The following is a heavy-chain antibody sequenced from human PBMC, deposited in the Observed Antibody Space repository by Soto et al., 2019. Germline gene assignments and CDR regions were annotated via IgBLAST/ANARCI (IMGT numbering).Heavy chain of an antibody. CDR2: ISWSSGGI. Sequence: PGGSLRLSCAASGFTFDDYAMHWVRQGTGKGLEWVSGISWSSGGIGYADSVKGRFTISRDNAKNSLYLQMDRLRPEDTAFYYCAKSPHDILIGSAFDYWGQGTLVTVSS. CDR3: AKSPHDILIGSAFDY. V-gene: IGHV3-9*01. CDR1: GFTFDDYA. D-gene: IGHD3-9*01. J-gene: IGHJ4*02.